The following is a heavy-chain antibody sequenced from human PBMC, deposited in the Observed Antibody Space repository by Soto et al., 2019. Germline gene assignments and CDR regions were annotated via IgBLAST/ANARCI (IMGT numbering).Heavy chain of an antibody. CDR1: GYTFSTYG. D-gene: IGHD3-10*01. CDR3: ARVAGYGSGSRHFDN. Sequence: QVQLVQSGAEVTEPGASVKLSCKTSGYTFSTYGLSWVRQAPGQGLEWTGWTVATSGSTSYAQKFQGRFTVTTDRSTNTGYLALRSLTSADTSLYYCARVAGYGSGSRHFDNWCQGTLVTVSS. CDR2: TVATSGST. V-gene: IGHV1-18*01. J-gene: IGHJ4*02.